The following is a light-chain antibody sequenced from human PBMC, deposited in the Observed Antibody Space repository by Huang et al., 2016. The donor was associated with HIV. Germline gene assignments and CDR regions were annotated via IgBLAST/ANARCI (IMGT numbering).Light chain of an antibody. CDR2: GAS. CDR1: QSISSN. J-gene: IGKJ2*01. Sequence: ETVMTQSPATVSESPGENATLSCRASQSISSNLAWYQQNPGQIPKLLISGASSRATDIPARFSGSGSGTEFTLTISSLQSEDSAVYFCQQYNNWPRTFGQGTKLEIK. V-gene: IGKV3-15*01. CDR3: QQYNNWPRT.